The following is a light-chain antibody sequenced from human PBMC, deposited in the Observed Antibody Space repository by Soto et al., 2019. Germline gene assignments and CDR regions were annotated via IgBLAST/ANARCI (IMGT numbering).Light chain of an antibody. CDR3: QLYGPSLTWT. CDR1: QSVTTIY. CDR2: GAS. Sequence: ETVLTQSPGTLSLSPGERATLSCRASQSVTTIYLAWYQQKPGQAPRLLIFGASGRATGIPDRFSGSGSGTDFTLTISRLEPEDFAVYYCQLYGPSLTWTFGQGTKVDIK. V-gene: IGKV3-20*01. J-gene: IGKJ1*01.